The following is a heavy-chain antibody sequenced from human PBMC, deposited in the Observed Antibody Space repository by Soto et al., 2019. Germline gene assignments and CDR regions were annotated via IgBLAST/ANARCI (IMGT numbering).Heavy chain of an antibody. D-gene: IGHD5-12*01. Sequence: SDTLSLSCTFAGFSISGYDWSWIRPPAGKGLEWIGRIYTSGSTNYNPSLKSRVTISVDTSKNQFSLKLSSVTAADTAVYYCARGNVEMATDPYYFDYWGQGTLVNVSS. V-gene: IGHV4-4*07. CDR2: IYTSGST. CDR3: ARGNVEMATDPYYFDY. CDR1: GFSISGYD. J-gene: IGHJ4*02.